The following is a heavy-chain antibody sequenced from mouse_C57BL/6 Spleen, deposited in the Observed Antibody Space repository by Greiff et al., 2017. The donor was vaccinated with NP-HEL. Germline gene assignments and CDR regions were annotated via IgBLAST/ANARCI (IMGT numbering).Heavy chain of an antibody. CDR2: ISRGSSTI. V-gene: IGHV5-17*01. J-gene: IGHJ3*01. Sequence: EVHLVESGGGLVKPGGSLKLSCAASGFTFSDYGMHWVRQAPEKGLEWVAYISRGSSTIYYADTVKGRFTISRDNAKNTLFLQMTSLRSEDTAMYYCARDYSWFAYWGQGTLVTVSA. D-gene: IGHD1-1*02. CDR1: GFTFSDYG. CDR3: ARDYSWFAY.